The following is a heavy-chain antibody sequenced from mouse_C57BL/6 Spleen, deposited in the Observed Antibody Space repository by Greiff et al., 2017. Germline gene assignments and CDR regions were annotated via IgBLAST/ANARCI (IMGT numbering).Heavy chain of an antibody. CDR3: AKQGACYDNDGAWFAY. J-gene: IGHJ3*01. CDR1: GYTFTSYW. D-gene: IGHD2-4*01. CDR2: INPSSGYT. V-gene: IGHV1-7*01. Sequence: QVHVKQSGAELAKPGASVKLSCKASGYTFTSYWMHWVNQRPGQGLEWIGYINPSSGYTKYNQKFKDKATLTADKSSSTAYMQLSSLTYEDSAVYYWAKQGACYDNDGAWFAYWGQGTLVTVSA.